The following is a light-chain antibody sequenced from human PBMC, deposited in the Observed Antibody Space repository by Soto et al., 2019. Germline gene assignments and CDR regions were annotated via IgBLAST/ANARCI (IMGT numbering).Light chain of an antibody. V-gene: IGKV3-20*01. J-gene: IGKJ5*01. CDR3: QQYGSSPIT. Sequence: EIVLTQSPSTVSASPLERCTLSSRASQTVSSSYLAWSQQKPGQAPRLLIYGASSRATGIPDRFSGSGSGTDFTLTISRLEPEDFAVYYCQQYGSSPITFGQGTRLEIK. CDR2: GAS. CDR1: QTVSSSY.